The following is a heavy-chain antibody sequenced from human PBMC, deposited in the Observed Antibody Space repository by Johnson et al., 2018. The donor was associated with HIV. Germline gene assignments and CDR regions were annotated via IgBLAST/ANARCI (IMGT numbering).Heavy chain of an antibody. V-gene: IGHV3-53*01. CDR3: ARGPRHTYHYDSSGYSGAFDI. J-gene: IGHJ3*02. Sequence: MQLVESGGGLIQPGGSLRLSCAASGFTVSSNYMSWVRQAPGKGLEWVSVIYSGGSTYYADSVKGRFTISRDNSKNTLYLQMNSLRAEDTAVYYCARGPRHTYHYDSSGYSGAFDIWGQGTMVTVSS. CDR2: IYSGGST. D-gene: IGHD3-22*01. CDR1: GFTVSSNY.